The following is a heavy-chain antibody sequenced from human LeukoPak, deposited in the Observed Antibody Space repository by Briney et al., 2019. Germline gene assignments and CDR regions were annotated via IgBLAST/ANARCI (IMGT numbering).Heavy chain of an antibody. CDR2: IKQDGNEK. Sequence: GGTLSLSCAASGFTFSSYWMSWVRQAPGKGLEWVANIKQDGNEKYYVDSVKGRFTIYRDNAKNSLYLQMDSLRAEDTAVYYCSRGGTSYYYDSSGSDYWGQGTLVTVSS. D-gene: IGHD3-22*01. CDR3: SRGGTSYYYDSSGSDY. V-gene: IGHV3-7*04. J-gene: IGHJ4*02. CDR1: GFTFSSYW.